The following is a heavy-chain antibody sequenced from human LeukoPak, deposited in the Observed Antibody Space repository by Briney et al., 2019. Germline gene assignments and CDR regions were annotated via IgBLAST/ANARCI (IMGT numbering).Heavy chain of an antibody. Sequence: GGSLRLSCAASGFTFSTYNMNWVRQAPGKGLEWVSFISSDSRIIYYADSVKGRFTVSRDNSKNTLSLQMNSLRVEDTAMYFCAKDIQLSTWGLGTMVTVSS. CDR1: GFTFSTYN. V-gene: IGHV3-48*01. D-gene: IGHD5-24*01. CDR3: AKDIQLST. J-gene: IGHJ3*01. CDR2: ISSDSRII.